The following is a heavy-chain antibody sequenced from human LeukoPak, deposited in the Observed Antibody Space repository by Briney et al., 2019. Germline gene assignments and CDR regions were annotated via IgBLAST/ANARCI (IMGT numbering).Heavy chain of an antibody. CDR3: AHRKNYYDSSVFDY. D-gene: IGHD3-22*01. CDR1: GFSLNTRGVG. CDR2: IYWDDDR. Sequence: SGPTLVKPTQTLTLTCAFSGFSLNTRGVGVGWIRQPPGRALEWLALIYWDDDRRYSPSLKSRLTITKDTSKNQVVLTMTNMDSVDTATYYCAHRKNYYDSSVFDYWGQGTLVTVSS. J-gene: IGHJ4*02. V-gene: IGHV2-5*02.